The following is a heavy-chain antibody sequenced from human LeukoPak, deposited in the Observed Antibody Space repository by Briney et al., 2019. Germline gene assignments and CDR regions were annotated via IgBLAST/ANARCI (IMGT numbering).Heavy chain of an antibody. D-gene: IGHD3-22*01. V-gene: IGHV1-69*04. CDR1: GGTFSSYA. CDR3: ARGRTYYYDSSAY. Sequence: GASVKVSCKASGGTFSSYAISWVRQAPGQGLEWMGRIIPILGIANYAQKFQGRVTITADKSTSTAYMELSSLRSEDTAVYYCARGRTYYYDSSAYWGQGTLVTVSS. CDR2: IIPILGIA. J-gene: IGHJ4*02.